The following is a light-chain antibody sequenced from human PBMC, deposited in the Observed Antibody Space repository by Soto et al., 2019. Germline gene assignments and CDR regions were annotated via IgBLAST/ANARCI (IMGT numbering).Light chain of an antibody. V-gene: IGKV1-5*03. J-gene: IGKJ4*01. Sequence: IQMTKSPSTLSGSEGDRVTITFRASQTISSWLAWYQQKPGKAPKLLIYKASTLKSGVPSRFSGSGSGTEFTLTISCLQSEDFATYYCPQYYSFPLTFGGGTKVDIK. CDR1: QTISSW. CDR3: PQYYSFPLT. CDR2: KAS.